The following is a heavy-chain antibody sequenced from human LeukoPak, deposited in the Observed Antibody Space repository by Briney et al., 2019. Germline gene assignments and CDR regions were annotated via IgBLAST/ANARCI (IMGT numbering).Heavy chain of an antibody. Sequence: ASVKVSCKASGYTFTSYDFNWVRQAPGQGLEWMGWMKPDSGYTGYAQKFQGRVTITADESTSTAYMELSSLRSEDTAVYYCARTWNIVLMVYAPPYGMDVWGQGTTVTVSS. CDR2: MKPDSGYT. CDR1: GYTFTSYD. V-gene: IGHV1-8*01. D-gene: IGHD2-8*01. CDR3: ARTWNIVLMVYAPPYGMDV. J-gene: IGHJ6*02.